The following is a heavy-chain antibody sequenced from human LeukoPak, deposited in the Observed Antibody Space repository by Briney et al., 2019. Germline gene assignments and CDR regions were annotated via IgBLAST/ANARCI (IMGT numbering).Heavy chain of an antibody. D-gene: IGHD4-17*01. Sequence: YPSETLSLTCTVSGGSISSYYWGWIRQPPGKGLEWIGYIYYSGSTNYNPSLKSRVTISVDTSKNQFSLKLSSVTAADTAVYYCARRRYYGDYWGGGYYFDYWGQGTLVTVSS. J-gene: IGHJ4*02. CDR3: ARRRYYGDYWGGGYYFDY. V-gene: IGHV4-59*08. CDR1: GGSISSYY. CDR2: IYYSGST.